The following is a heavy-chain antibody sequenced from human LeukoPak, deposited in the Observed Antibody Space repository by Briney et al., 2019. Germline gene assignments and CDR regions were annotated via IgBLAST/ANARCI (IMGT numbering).Heavy chain of an antibody. J-gene: IGHJ4*02. CDR2: ISGSGGST. Sequence: GGSLRLSCAASGFTFSNYAMTWVRQAPGKGLEWASAISGSGGSTYYADSVKGRFTFSRDNSKNTLYLQMSSLRAEDTAVYYCAKQAGGSGSYYYYWGQGTLVTVSS. CDR3: AKQAGGSGSYYYY. D-gene: IGHD3-10*01. V-gene: IGHV3-23*01. CDR1: GFTFSNYA.